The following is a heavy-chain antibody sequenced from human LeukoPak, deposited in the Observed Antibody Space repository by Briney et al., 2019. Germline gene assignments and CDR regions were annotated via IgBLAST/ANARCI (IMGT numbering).Heavy chain of an antibody. J-gene: IGHJ4*02. V-gene: IGHV4-30-4*01. Sequence: SQTLSLTCTVSGGSISSGDYYWSWLRQPPGKGLEWIGYIYYSGSTYYIPSLKSRITISLDTSKNQFSLRLSSVTAADTAVYYCARVSDARHPDYWGQGTLVTVSS. CDR3: ARVSDARHPDY. CDR2: IYYSGST. CDR1: GGSISSGDYY.